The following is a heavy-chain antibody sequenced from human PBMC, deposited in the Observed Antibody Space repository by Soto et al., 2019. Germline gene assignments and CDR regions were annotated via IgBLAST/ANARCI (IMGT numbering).Heavy chain of an antibody. CDR1: GFTFSSYA. J-gene: IGHJ6*02. Sequence: GSLRLSCAASGFTFSSYAMSWVRQAPGKGLEWVSAISGSGGSTYYADSVKGRFTISRDNSKNTLYLQMNSLRAEDTAVYYCAKALAAAAPGGVFYYYYGMDVWGQGTTVTVPS. CDR2: ISGSGGST. D-gene: IGHD6-13*01. CDR3: AKALAAAAPGGVFYYYYGMDV. V-gene: IGHV3-23*01.